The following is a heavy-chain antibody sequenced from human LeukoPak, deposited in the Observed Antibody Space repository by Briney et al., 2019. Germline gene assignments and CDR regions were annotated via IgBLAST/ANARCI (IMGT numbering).Heavy chain of an antibody. CDR3: ARDLRGRFDY. CDR2: ISSSSSYI. V-gene: IGHV3-21*01. J-gene: IGHJ4*02. CDR1: GFTFSSYS. Sequence: GGSLRLSCAASGFTFSSYSTNWVRQAPGKGLEWVSSISSSSSYIYYADSVKGRFTISRDNAKNSLYLQMNSLRAEDTAVYYCARDLRGRFDYWGQGTLVTVSS.